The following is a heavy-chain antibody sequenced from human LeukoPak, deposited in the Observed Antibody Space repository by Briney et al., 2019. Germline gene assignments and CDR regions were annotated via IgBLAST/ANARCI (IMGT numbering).Heavy chain of an antibody. CDR2: VGHSGTT. J-gene: IGHJ4*02. D-gene: IGHD6-13*01. CDR3: ATLRQRYTSGWSYYFHS. Sequence: SETLSLTCTVSGVSITSSPSFWGWIRQSPGKGLEWIGSVGHSGTTYYKSSLKSRVTMSVDSTKNQFSLNLRSVIAADTAVYYCATLRQRYTSGWSYYFHSWGQGALVTVSS. CDR1: GVSITSSPSF. V-gene: IGHV4-39*01.